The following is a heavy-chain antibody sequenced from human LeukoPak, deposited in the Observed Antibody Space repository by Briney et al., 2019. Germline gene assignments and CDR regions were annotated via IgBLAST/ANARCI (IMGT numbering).Heavy chain of an antibody. CDR3: AKDLGSNGYYNS. V-gene: IGHV3-23*01. J-gene: IGHJ4*02. Sequence: GGSLRLSCAASGFTFSSYGMSWVRQAPGKGLEWVSAISGSGGSTFYADSVEGRLTISRDNSENTLYLQMNSLRAEDTAVYYCAKDLGSNGYYNSWGQGTLVTVSS. CDR1: GFTFSSYG. D-gene: IGHD3-22*01. CDR2: ISGSGGST.